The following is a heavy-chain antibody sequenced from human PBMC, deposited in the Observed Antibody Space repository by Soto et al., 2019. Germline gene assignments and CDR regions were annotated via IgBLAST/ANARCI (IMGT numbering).Heavy chain of an antibody. V-gene: IGHV3-9*01. Sequence: EVQLVESGGALVQPGRSLRLSCAASGFTFDDYAMHWVRQAPGKGPEWVSGISWNSASIGYADSVKGRFTISRDNAKKSLYLQMNSLKAEDTAVYYCAKDFTTMVRMCDYWGQGTLVTVYS. J-gene: IGHJ4*02. CDR3: AKDFTTMVRMCDY. D-gene: IGHD3-10*01. CDR2: ISWNSASI. CDR1: GFTFDDYA.